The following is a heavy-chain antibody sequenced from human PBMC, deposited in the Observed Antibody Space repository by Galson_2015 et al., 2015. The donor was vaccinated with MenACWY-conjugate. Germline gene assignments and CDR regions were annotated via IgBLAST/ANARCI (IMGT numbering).Heavy chain of an antibody. J-gene: IGHJ4*02. Sequence: SLRLSCAASGFIFNTYWMHWVRQAPGKGLVWVSRINPGGSSTTYADSVKDRFTISRDNAKNTLYLQMNSLRPEDTAVFYCAKTRAASFYFDSWGQGTPVTVSS. CDR1: GFIFNTYW. V-gene: IGHV3-74*01. CDR2: INPGGSST. D-gene: IGHD6-13*01. CDR3: AKTRAASFYFDS.